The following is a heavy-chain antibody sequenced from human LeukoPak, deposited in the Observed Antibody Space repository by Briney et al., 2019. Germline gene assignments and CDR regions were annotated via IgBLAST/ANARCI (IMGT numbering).Heavy chain of an antibody. D-gene: IGHD2-2*01. CDR3: AKMEGDCGTTSCYVDY. V-gene: IGHV3-11*03. J-gene: IGHJ4*02. CDR1: GFTFSDYY. CDR2: ISSSSSYT. Sequence: GGSLRLSCAASGFTFSDYYMSWIRQAPGKGLEWLSYISSSSSYTNYADSVKGRFTISRDNAKKSLYLQMNSLRAEHTAVYYCAKMEGDCGTTSCYVDYWGQGTLVTVSS.